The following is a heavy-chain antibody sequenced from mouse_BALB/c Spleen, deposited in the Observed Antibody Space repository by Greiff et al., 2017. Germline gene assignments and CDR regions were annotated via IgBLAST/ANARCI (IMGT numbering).Heavy chain of an antibody. CDR3: AAGGRYDGAWFAY. Sequence: VHLVESGPDLVAPSQSLSITCTVSGFSLTSYGVHWVRQPPGKGLEWLVVIWSDGSTTYNSALKSRLSISKDNSKSQVFLKMNSLQTDDTAMYYCAAGGRYDGAWFAYWGQGTLVTVSA. CDR2: IWSDGST. V-gene: IGHV2-6-2*01. CDR1: GFSLTSYG. J-gene: IGHJ3*01. D-gene: IGHD2-14*01.